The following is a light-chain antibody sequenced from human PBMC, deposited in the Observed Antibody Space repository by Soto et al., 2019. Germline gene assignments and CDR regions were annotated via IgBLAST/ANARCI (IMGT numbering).Light chain of an antibody. J-gene: IGKJ5*01. V-gene: IGKV3-20*01. CDR3: QHYDASPMT. CDR2: GAS. CDR1: QSVSSSY. Sequence: IMLSQSPGTLSLTPGERATLSCRASQSVSSSYLAWYQQKPGQAPRLLIYGASSRATGIPDRFSGSGSGTDFTLTISRLEPEDFALYYCQHYDASPMTFGQGTRLEIK.